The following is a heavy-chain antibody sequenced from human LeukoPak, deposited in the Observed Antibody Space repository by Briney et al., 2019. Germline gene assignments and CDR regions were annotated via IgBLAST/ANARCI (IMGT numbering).Heavy chain of an antibody. CDR2: IYHSGST. CDR3: ARVRRGLFSSSWYPEYYFDY. Sequence: SETLSLTCAVSGYSISSGYYWGWSRQPPGKGLEWIGSIYHSGSTYYNPSLKRRVTISVDTSKNQFSLKLSSVTAADTAVYYCARVRRGLFSSSWYPEYYFDYWGQGTLVTVSS. J-gene: IGHJ4*02. CDR1: GYSISSGYY. V-gene: IGHV4-38-2*01. D-gene: IGHD6-13*01.